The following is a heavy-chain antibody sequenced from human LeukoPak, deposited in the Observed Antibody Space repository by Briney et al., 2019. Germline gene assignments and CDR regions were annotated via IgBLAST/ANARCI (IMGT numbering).Heavy chain of an antibody. V-gene: IGHV4-59*01. CDR3: ASGLRNYYGSGSYYPWFDP. Sequence: SETLSLTCTVSGGSISSYYWSWIRQPPGKGLEWIGYIYYSGSTNYNPSLKSRVTISVDTSKNQFSLKLSSVTAADTAVYYCASGLRNYYGSGSYYPWFDPWGQGTLVTVSS. CDR2: IYYSGST. D-gene: IGHD3-10*01. J-gene: IGHJ5*02. CDR1: GGSISSYY.